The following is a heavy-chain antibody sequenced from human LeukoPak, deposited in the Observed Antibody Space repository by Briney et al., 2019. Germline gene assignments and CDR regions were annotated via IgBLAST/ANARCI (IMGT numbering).Heavy chain of an antibody. CDR1: GGSISSYY. CDR2: IYYSGST. Sequence: SETLSLTCTVSGGSISSYYWSWIRQHPGKGLEWIGYIYYSGSTYYNPSLKSRVTISVDTSKNQFSLKLSSVTAADTAMYYCARLGGLAAAGVRYFDYWGQGTLVTVSS. V-gene: IGHV4-59*06. D-gene: IGHD6-13*01. CDR3: ARLGGLAAAGVRYFDY. J-gene: IGHJ4*02.